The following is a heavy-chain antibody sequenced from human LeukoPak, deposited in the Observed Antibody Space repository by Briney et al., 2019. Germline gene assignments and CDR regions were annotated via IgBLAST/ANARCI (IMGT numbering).Heavy chain of an antibody. CDR1: GFTFSNFG. CDR3: AKDASTTSRTLDI. J-gene: IGHJ3*02. V-gene: IGHV3-30*02. CDR2: IRYGGTGD. Sequence: GGSLRLSCAASGFTFSNFGMHWVRQAPGKGLEWVAFIRYGGTGDYYPDSVEGRFTVSRGNSKNTLFLQMNSLRHEDTAVYFCAKDASTTSRTLDIWGQGTLVTVSS. D-gene: IGHD2/OR15-2a*01.